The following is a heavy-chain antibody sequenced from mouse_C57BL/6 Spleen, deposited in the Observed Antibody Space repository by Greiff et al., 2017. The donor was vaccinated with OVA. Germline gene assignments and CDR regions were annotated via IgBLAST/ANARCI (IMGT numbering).Heavy chain of an antibody. V-gene: IGHV1-26*01. J-gene: IGHJ4*01. CDR3: ARGGHYYAMDY. Sequence: EVQLQQSGPELVKPGASVKISCTASGYTFTDYYMNWVKQSHGKSLEWIGDINPNNGGTSYNQKFKGKATLTVDKSSSTAYMELRSLTSEDSAVYYCARGGHYYAMDYWGQGTSVTVSS. CDR2: INPNNGGT. CDR1: GYTFTDYY.